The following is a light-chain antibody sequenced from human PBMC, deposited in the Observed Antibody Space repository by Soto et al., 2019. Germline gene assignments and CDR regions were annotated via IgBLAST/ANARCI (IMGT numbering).Light chain of an antibody. CDR3: QQSSSTPLT. CDR2: AAS. CDR1: QIINNN. Sequence: DIQMTQSPSSLSASVGDRVTISCRASQIINNNLAWYQQKRGKAPNLLIYAASSLQSGVPSRFSGSGSGTDFTLTISSLQPEDFATYYCQQSSSTPLTFGPGTKVDIK. J-gene: IGKJ3*01. V-gene: IGKV1-39*01.